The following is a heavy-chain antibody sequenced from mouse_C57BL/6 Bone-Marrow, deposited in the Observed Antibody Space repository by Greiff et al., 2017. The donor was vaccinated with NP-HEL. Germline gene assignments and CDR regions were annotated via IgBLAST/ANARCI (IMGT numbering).Heavy chain of an antibody. J-gene: IGHJ4*01. V-gene: IGHV5-15*01. CDR2: ISNLAYSI. D-gene: IGHD2-12*01. CDR1: GFTFSDYG. Sequence: EVKLMESGGGLVQPGGSLKLSCAASGFTFSDYGMAWVRQAPRKGPEWVAFISNLAYSIYYADTVTGRFTISRENAKNTLYLEMSSLRSEDTAMYYCARLRRGRYAMDYWGQGTSVTVSS. CDR3: ARLRRGRYAMDY.